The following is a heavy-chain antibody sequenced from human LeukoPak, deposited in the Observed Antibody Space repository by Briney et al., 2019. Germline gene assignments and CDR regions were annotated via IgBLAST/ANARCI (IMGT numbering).Heavy chain of an antibody. D-gene: IGHD6-19*01. CDR3: ARGRSSGWLSD. J-gene: IGHJ4*02. Sequence: SETLSLACTVSGGSISSYYWSWIRQPAGKGLEWIGRIYTSGSTSYNPSLKSRVTMSVDTSKNQFSLKLSSVTAADTAVYYCARGRSSGWLSDWGQGTLVTVSS. CDR1: GGSISSYY. V-gene: IGHV4-4*07. CDR2: IYTSGST.